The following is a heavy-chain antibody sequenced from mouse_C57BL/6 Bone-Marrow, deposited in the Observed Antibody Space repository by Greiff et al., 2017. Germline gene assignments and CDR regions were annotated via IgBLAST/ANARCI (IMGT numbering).Heavy chain of an antibody. CDR1: GYTFTSYW. V-gene: IGHV1-50*01. CDR2: IDPSDSYT. CDR3: ARLGWFAH. J-gene: IGHJ3*01. D-gene: IGHD4-1*01. Sequence: QVQLQQPGAELVKPGASVKLSCKASGYTFTSYWMQWVKQRPGQGLEWIGEIDPSDSYTNYNQKFKGKATLTVDTSSSTAYMQLSSLTSEDSAVYYCARLGWFAHWGQGTLVTVSA.